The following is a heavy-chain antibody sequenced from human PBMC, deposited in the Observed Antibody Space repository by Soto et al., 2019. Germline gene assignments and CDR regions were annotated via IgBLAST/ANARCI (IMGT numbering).Heavy chain of an antibody. V-gene: IGHV4-31*03. Sequence: SETLSLTCTVSGGSISSGGYYWSWIRQHPGKGLEWIGYIYYSGSTYYNPSLKSRVTISVDTSKNQFSLKLSSVTAADTAVYYCARARGGYSYGYYFDYWGQGTLVTVSS. CDR1: GGSISSGGYY. CDR3: ARARGGYSYGYYFDY. CDR2: IYYSGST. J-gene: IGHJ4*02. D-gene: IGHD5-18*01.